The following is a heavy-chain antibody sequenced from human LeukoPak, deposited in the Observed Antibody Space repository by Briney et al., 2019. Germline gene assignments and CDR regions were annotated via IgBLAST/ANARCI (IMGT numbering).Heavy chain of an antibody. CDR1: GGSISSSSYY. V-gene: IGHV4-39*07. J-gene: IGHJ6*03. CDR3: ARRFRSVAYSHMDV. Sequence: SETLSLTCTVSGGSISSSSYYWGWIRQPPGKGLEWIGSIYYSGSTYYNMSLSSRVTISVDTSKKQFSLKVKSVTAADTAIYYCARRFRSVAYSHMDVWGKGTTVTISS. CDR2: IYYSGST. D-gene: IGHD3-3*01.